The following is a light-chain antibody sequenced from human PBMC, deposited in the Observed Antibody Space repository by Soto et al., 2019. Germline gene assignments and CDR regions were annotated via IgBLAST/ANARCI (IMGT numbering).Light chain of an antibody. J-gene: IGKJ1*01. Sequence: TQSAATLSASPDERVILSCGASQNIHDKLAWYQQKPGQAPRLLIYGASSRATGIPDRFSGSGSGTDFTLTISRLEPEDFALHYCQQYHSSPRTFGHGTKVDIK. CDR1: QNIHDK. V-gene: IGKV3-20*01. CDR3: QQYHSSPRT. CDR2: GAS.